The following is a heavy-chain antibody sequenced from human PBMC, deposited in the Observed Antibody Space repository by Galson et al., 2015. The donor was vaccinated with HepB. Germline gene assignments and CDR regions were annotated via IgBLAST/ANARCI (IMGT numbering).Heavy chain of an antibody. CDR3: ARCPFRNYFGSGTYFDY. CDR1: GFTFSSYW. Sequence: SLRLSCAASGFTFSSYWMSWVRQAPGKGLEWVANIKQDGSEKYYVDSVKGRFTISRDNAKNSLYLQMNSLRADDTAIYYCARCPFRNYFGSGTYFDYWGQGSPVTVSS. V-gene: IGHV3-7*01. J-gene: IGHJ4*02. CDR2: IKQDGSEK. D-gene: IGHD3-10*01.